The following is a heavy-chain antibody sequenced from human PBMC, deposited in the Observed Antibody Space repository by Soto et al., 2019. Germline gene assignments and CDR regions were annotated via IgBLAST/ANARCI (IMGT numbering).Heavy chain of an antibody. CDR3: ARVRYSGNLYYYYGMDV. CDR2: INPNSGGT. D-gene: IGHD1-26*01. J-gene: IGHJ6*02. CDR1: GHTFTGYC. Sequence: ASVKVSCKASGHTFTGYCMHWVRQAPGQGLEWMGWINPNSGGTNYAQKFQGRVTMTRDTSISTAYMELSRLRSDDTAVYYCARVRYSGNLYYYYGMDVWGQGTTVTVSS. V-gene: IGHV1-2*02.